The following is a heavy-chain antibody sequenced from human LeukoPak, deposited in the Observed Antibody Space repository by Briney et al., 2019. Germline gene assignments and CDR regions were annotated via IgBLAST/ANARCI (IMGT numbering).Heavy chain of an antibody. J-gene: IGHJ6*02. Sequence: SETLSLTCTVSGGSISGYYWSWIRQPAGKGLEWIGRIYTTGNTNYNPSLKSRATMSVDTSKNQFSLKLNSVTAADTAVYYRARSGNMDVWGQGTTVTVSS. CDR2: IYTTGNT. V-gene: IGHV4-4*07. CDR1: GGSISGYY. CDR3: ARSGNMDV. D-gene: IGHD1-26*01.